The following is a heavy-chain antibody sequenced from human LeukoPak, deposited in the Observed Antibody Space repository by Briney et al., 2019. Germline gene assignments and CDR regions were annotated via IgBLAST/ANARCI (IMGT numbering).Heavy chain of an antibody. CDR3: AKSEYYYGSGSSLFDY. V-gene: IGHV3-30*02. CDR2: IRYDGSNK. Sequence: GGSLRLSCAASGFTFSSYGMHWVRQAPGKGLEGGAFIRYDGSNKYYADSVKGRFTISRDNSKNTLYLQMNSLRAEDTAVYYCAKSEYYYGSGSSLFDYWGQGTLVTVSS. D-gene: IGHD3-10*01. J-gene: IGHJ4*02. CDR1: GFTFSSYG.